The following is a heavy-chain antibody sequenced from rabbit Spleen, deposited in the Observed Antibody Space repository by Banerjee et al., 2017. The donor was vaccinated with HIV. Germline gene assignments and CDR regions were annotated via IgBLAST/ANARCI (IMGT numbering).Heavy chain of an antibody. V-gene: IGHV1S45*01. J-gene: IGHJ4*01. Sequence: QEQLEESGGGLVKPGASLTLTCKASGFSFGSGYYISWVRQAPGKGLEWIGCIGTGSGSTWYANWAKGRFTISKTSSTTVTLQMTSLTAADTATYFCASAYSDIYFNLWGPGTLVTVS. CDR1: GFSFGSGYY. CDR3: ASAYSDIYFNL. CDR2: IGTGSGST. D-gene: IGHD6-1*01.